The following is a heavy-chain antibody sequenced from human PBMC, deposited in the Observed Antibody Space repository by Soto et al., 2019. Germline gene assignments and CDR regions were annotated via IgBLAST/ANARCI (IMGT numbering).Heavy chain of an antibody. V-gene: IGHV3-30*18. CDR1: GFTFSSSV. CDR3: AKGLLSGSPRGCFDP. Sequence: PGGSLRLSCAASGFTFSSSVFHWVRQAPGKGLEWVAVISYDGSNKYYIDSVKGRFTISRDNSKNTVFLQMNTLGADDTAVYYCAKGLLSGSPRGCFDPWGQGTLVTVSS. J-gene: IGHJ5*02. D-gene: IGHD1-26*01. CDR2: ISYDGSNK.